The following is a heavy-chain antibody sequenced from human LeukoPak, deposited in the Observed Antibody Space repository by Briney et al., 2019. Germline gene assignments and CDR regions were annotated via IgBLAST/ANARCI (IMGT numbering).Heavy chain of an antibody. CDR3: ARDRSITMVRGGPSGY. Sequence: VASVKVSCKASGGTFSSYAISWVRQAPGQGLEWMGGIIPIFGTANYAQKFQGRVTITADESTSTAYMELRSLRSDDTAVYYCARDRSITMVRGGPSGYWGQGTLVTVSS. CDR2: IIPIFGTA. J-gene: IGHJ4*02. CDR1: GGTFSSYA. D-gene: IGHD3-10*01. V-gene: IGHV1-69*13.